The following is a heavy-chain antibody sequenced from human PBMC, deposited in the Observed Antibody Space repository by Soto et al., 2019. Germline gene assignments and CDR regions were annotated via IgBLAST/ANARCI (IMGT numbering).Heavy chain of an antibody. CDR3: AREWNTAYIDF. V-gene: IGHV3-48*03. J-gene: IGHJ4*02. CDR2: ISGTRSTK. D-gene: IGHD3-16*01. CDR1: GFTFSTYD. Sequence: PGGSLRLSCAASGFTFSTYDMHWVRQAPGKGLEWVSYISGTRSTKYFADSVKGRFTISRDNAKNSLYLHMNSLRAEDTALYYCAREWNTAYIDFWGQGTLVTVSS.